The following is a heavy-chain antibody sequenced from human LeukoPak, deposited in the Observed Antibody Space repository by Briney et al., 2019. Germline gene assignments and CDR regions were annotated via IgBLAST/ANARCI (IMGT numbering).Heavy chain of an antibody. D-gene: IGHD1-26*01. CDR3: AKDLIVGITFSDAFNI. CDR2: IKQDGSEK. V-gene: IGHV3-7*03. J-gene: IGHJ3*02. CDR1: GFTFSSYW. Sequence: GGSLRLSCAASGFTFSSYWMSWVRQAPGKGLEWVANIKQDGSEKYYVDSVKGRFTISRDNTEKSLYLQMTSLRAEDTALYFCAKDLIVGITFSDAFNIWGQGTMVTVSS.